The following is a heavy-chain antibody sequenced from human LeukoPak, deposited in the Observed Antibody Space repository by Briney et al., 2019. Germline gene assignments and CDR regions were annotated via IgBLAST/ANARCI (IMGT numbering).Heavy chain of an antibody. D-gene: IGHD2-15*01. CDR2: IYYSGNT. V-gene: IGHV4-39*02. CDR3: ARSGPYCSGGSCYAYATDV. Sequence: SETLSLTCSVSGGSISKSPYYWAWIRQTPGKGLEWIANIYYSGNTYYNLSLKSRVTISVDTSKNHFSLKLNSVTAADTAVYYCARSGPYCSGGSCYAYATDVWGQGTTATVSS. J-gene: IGHJ6*02. CDR1: GGSISKSPYY.